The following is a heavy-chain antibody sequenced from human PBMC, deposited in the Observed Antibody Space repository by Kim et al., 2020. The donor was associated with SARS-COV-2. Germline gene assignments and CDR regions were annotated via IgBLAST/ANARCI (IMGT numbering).Heavy chain of an antibody. Sequence: NPNSSNTGYAQKFQGRVTMTRNTSISTAYMELGSLGSEDTAVYYCACVDYWGQGTLVTVSS. V-gene: IGHV1-8*01. CDR2: NPNSSNT. J-gene: IGHJ4*02. CDR3: ACVDY.